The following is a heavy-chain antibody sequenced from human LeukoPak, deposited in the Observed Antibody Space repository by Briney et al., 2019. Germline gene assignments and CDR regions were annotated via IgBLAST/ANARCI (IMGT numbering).Heavy chain of an antibody. Sequence: SVKVSCKASGGTFSSYAISWVRQAPGQGLEWMGGIIPIFGTANYAQKFQGRVTITTDESTSTAYMELSSLRSEDTAVYYCASLSSDDFWSGYTQEDYWGQGTLVTVSS. CDR2: IIPIFGTA. CDR3: ASLSSDDFWSGYTQEDY. D-gene: IGHD3-3*01. CDR1: GGTFSSYA. V-gene: IGHV1-69*05. J-gene: IGHJ4*02.